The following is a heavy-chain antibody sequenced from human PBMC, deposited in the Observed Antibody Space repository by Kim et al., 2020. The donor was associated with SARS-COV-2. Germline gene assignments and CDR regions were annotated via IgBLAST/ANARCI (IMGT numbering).Heavy chain of an antibody. CDR3: VRDRMGGAFDM. CDR2: ITKSSTTI. J-gene: IGHJ3*02. V-gene: IGHV3-48*02. Sequence: GGSLRLSCATSGFTFSAYDMNWVRQAPGKGLEWLSFITKSSTTIYYPDSVEGRFTISRDNAQNSLFLQMNSLRDEDTALYYCVRDRMGGAFDMWSQGTMV. D-gene: IGHD3-16*01. CDR1: GFTFSAYD.